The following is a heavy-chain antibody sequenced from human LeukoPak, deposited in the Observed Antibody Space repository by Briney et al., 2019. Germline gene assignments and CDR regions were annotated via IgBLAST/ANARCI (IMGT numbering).Heavy chain of an antibody. CDR2: INPNSGGT. V-gene: IGHV1-2*02. J-gene: IGHJ3*02. Sequence: ASVKVSCKASGYTFTGYYMHWVRQAPGQGLEWMGGINPNSGGTNYAQKFHPRVTMTRDTSISTAYMELSRLRSDDTAVYYCARGQVVVPAAMFWGRFGAFDIWGQGTMVTVSS. CDR1: GYTFTGYY. CDR3: ARGQVVVPAAMFWGRFGAFDI. D-gene: IGHD2-2*01.